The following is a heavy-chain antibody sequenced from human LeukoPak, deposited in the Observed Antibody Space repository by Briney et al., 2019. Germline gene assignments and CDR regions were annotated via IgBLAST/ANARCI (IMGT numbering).Heavy chain of an antibody. Sequence: GGSLRLSCAASGFTFSSYGMHWVRQAPGKGLEWVAFIRYDGSNKYYADSVKGRFTISRDNSKNTLYLQMNSLRAEDTAVYYCARDAAPAVGQWLEYFQHWGQGTLVTVSS. J-gene: IGHJ1*01. CDR1: GFTFSSYG. CDR3: ARDAAPAVGQWLEYFQH. D-gene: IGHD6-19*01. V-gene: IGHV3-30*02. CDR2: IRYDGSNK.